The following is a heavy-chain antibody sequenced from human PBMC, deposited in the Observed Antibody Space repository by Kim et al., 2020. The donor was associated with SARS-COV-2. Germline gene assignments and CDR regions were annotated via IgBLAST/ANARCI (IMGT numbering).Heavy chain of an antibody. V-gene: IGHV1-69*13. D-gene: IGHD3-22*01. CDR2: IIPIFGTA. CDR3: ARVVRGDYDSSGYHNWFDP. CDR1: GGTFSSYA. J-gene: IGHJ5*02. Sequence: SVKVSCKASGGTFSSYAISWVRQAPGQGLEWMGGIIPIFGTANYAQKFQGRVTITADESTSTAYMELSSLRSEDTAVYYCARVVRGDYDSSGYHNWFDPWGQGTLVTVSS.